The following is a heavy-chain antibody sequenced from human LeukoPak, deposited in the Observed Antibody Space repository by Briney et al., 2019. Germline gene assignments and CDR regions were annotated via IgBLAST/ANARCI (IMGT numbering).Heavy chain of an antibody. V-gene: IGHV3-30*18. J-gene: IGHJ4*02. CDR3: AKDLGYGGYDYYFDS. CDR2: ISYDGSSK. Sequence: GGSLRLSCAASAFTLSSYGMHWVRQAPGKGLEWVAVISYDGSSKYYADSVKGRFTISRDNSKNTLYLQMNSLRAEDTAVYYCAKDLGYGGYDYYFDSWGRGTLVSVSS. D-gene: IGHD5-12*01. CDR1: AFTLSSYG.